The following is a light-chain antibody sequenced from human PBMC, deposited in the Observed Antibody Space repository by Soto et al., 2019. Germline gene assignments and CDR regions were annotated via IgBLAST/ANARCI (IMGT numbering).Light chain of an antibody. CDR2: EVT. J-gene: IGLJ2*01. V-gene: IGLV2-8*01. Sequence: QSAPTQPPSASGSPGQSVTISCTGTSSDVGGYNYVSWYQQHPGKAPKLMIYEVTKRPSGVPDRFSGSKSGNTASLTVSGLQADDEADYYCSSYAGTNNVLFGGGTKVTVL. CDR1: SSDVGGYNY. CDR3: SSYAGTNNVL.